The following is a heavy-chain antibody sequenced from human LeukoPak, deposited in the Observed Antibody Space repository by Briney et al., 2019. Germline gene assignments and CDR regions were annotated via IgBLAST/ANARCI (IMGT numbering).Heavy chain of an antibody. D-gene: IGHD3-9*01. CDR2: INHSGST. V-gene: IGHV4-34*01. CDR3: ARHERLRYFDWLLGGRDY. Sequence: PSETLSLTCAVYGGSFSGYYWSWIRQPPGKGLEWNGEINHSGSTNYNPSLKSRVTISVDTSKNQFSLKLSSVTAADTAVYYCARHERLRYFDWLLGGRDYWGQGTLVTVSS. CDR1: GGSFSGYY. J-gene: IGHJ4*02.